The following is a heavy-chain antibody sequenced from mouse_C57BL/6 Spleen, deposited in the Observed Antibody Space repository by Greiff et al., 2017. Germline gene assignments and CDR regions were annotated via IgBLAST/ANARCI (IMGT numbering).Heavy chain of an antibody. V-gene: IGHV1-69*01. J-gene: IGHJ4*01. CDR3: ARSRAMDY. CDR1: GYTFTSYW. CDR2: IDPSDSYT. Sequence: VQLQQPGAELVMPGASVKLSCKASGYTFTSYWMHWVKQRPGQGLEWIGEIDPSDSYTNYNQKFKGKSTLTADKSSSTAYMQLSSLTSEDSAVYYGARSRAMDYWGQGTSVTVSS.